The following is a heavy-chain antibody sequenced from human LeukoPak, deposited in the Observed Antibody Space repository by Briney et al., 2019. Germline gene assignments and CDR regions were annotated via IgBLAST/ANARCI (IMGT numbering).Heavy chain of an antibody. CDR1: GYSISSGYY. Sequence: SETLSFTCTVSGYSISSGYYWGWIRQPPGKGLEWIGSIYHSGSTYYNPSLKSRVTISVDTSKNQFSLKLSSVTAADTAVYYCARVGYYDSSFDYWGQGTLVTVSS. CDR3: ARVGYYDSSFDY. V-gene: IGHV4-38-2*02. D-gene: IGHD3-22*01. J-gene: IGHJ4*02. CDR2: IYHSGST.